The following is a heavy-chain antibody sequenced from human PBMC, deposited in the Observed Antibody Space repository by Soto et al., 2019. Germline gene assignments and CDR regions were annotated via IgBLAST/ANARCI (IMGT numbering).Heavy chain of an antibody. CDR1: GFTFNIYA. V-gene: IGHV3-30-3*01. Sequence: PGGSLRFSCAASGFTFNIYALHWVRQAPGKGLEWVAVISFDGTKKYYSDPVKGRFTISRDNLKNTLYLQMNNLRVEDAALYFCAREDDYGYRYINYGLDVWGQGTTVTVSS. D-gene: IGHD4-17*01. CDR2: ISFDGTKK. CDR3: AREDDYGYRYINYGLDV. J-gene: IGHJ6*02.